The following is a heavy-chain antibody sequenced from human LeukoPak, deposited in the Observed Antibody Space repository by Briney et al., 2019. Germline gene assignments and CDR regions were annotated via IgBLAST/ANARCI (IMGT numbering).Heavy chain of an antibody. Sequence: PGGSLRLSCAVSGLTVSSNYMNWVRQAPGKGLEWVSTISGSGDNTYYADSVKGRFTISRDNSKNTLSLHMNTLRAEDTAVYYCAKDLLQTFFFDSSGYYSDAFGMWGQGTMVTVSP. J-gene: IGHJ3*02. CDR2: ISGSGDNT. CDR1: GLTVSSNY. CDR3: AKDLLQTFFFDSSGYYSDAFGM. D-gene: IGHD3-22*01. V-gene: IGHV3-23*01.